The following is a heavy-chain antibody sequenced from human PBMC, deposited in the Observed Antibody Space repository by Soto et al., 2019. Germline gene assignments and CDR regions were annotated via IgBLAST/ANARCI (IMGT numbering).Heavy chain of an antibody. V-gene: IGHV4-34*01. Sequence: PSETLSLTCAVYGWSFSGYYWSWIRQPPGKGLEWIGEINHSGSTNYNPSLKSRVTISVDTSKNQFSLKLSSVTAEDTAVYYCAKADQLLSSVYYGMDVWGQGTTVTVSS. CDR1: GWSFSGYY. CDR2: INHSGST. J-gene: IGHJ6*02. CDR3: AKADQLLSSVYYGMDV. D-gene: IGHD2-2*01.